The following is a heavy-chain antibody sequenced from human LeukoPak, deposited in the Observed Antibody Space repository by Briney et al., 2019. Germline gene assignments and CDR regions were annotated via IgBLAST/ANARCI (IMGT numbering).Heavy chain of an antibody. CDR1: GFTFSSYE. CDR3: AKSGLRYFDWSGGYFDY. Sequence: GGSLRLSCAASGFTFSSYEMNWVRQAPGKGLEWVSYISSSGSTIYYADSVKGRFTISRDNAKNSLYLQMNSLRAEDTAVYYCAKSGLRYFDWSGGYFDYWGQGTLVTVSS. D-gene: IGHD3-9*01. CDR2: ISSSGSTI. V-gene: IGHV3-48*03. J-gene: IGHJ4*02.